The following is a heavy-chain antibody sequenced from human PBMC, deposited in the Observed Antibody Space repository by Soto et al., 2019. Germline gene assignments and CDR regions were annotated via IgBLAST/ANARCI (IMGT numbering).Heavy chain of an antibody. J-gene: IGHJ6*02. CDR3: ARGDSKDCSIGGGSCFYNHDMDV. CDR1: GYSFTDYH. CDR2: INPKSGGT. D-gene: IGHD3-16*01. Sequence: ASVKVSCTASGYSFTDYHIHWVRQAPGQGLEWLGRINPKSGGTSTAQKFQGWVTMTTDTSISTASMELTRLTSDDTAIYYGARGDSKDCSIGGGSCFYNHDMDVWG. V-gene: IGHV1-2*04.